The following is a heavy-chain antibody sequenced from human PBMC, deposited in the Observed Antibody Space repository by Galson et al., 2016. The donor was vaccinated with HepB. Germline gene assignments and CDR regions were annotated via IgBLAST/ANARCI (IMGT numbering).Heavy chain of an antibody. V-gene: IGHV3-30*04. CDR2: ISYDGSNK. J-gene: IGHJ4*02. CDR3: AREDSSGYYYFDY. CDR1: GFTFSTYA. Sequence: SLRLSCAASGFTFSTYAMHWVRQAPGKGLEWVALISYDGSNKYYADPVKGRFTISRDNSKNTLYLQMNSLRAEDTAVYYCAREDSSGYYYFDYWGQGILVTVSS. D-gene: IGHD3-22*01.